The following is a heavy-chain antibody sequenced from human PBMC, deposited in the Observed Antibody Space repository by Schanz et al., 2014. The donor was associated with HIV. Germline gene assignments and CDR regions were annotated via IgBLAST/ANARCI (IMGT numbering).Heavy chain of an antibody. D-gene: IGHD1-26*01. CDR3: VKDFSGSKGGFDC. CDR1: GFNLDDFA. J-gene: IGHJ4*02. V-gene: IGHV3-9*01. CDR2: ITWNNKVV. Sequence: EVQLVESGGGLAQPGRSLRLSCAASGFNLDDFAMHWVRQSPGKGLEWVSGITWNNKVVAYADSVKGRFSISRDTAKKSLLLHMTNLKVEDTAFYYCVKDFSGSKGGFDCWGQGALVIVSS.